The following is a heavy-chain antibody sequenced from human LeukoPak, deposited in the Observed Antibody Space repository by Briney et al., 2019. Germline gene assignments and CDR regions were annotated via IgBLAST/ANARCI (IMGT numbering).Heavy chain of an antibody. J-gene: IGHJ4*02. CDR3: AKGQFGELLF. Sequence: GGSLRLSCAASGFTFSNYAMSWVRQAPGKGLEWVSSISDSGGSTYYADSVKGRFTISRDNSKNTLYLQMNSLRAGDTAVYYCAKGQFGELLFWGQGTLVTVSS. CDR2: ISDSGGST. D-gene: IGHD3-10*01. CDR1: GFTFSNYA. V-gene: IGHV3-23*01.